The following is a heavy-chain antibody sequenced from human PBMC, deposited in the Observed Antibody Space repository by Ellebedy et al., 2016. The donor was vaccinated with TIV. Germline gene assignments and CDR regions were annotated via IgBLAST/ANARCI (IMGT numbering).Heavy chain of an antibody. Sequence: GESLKISXAASGFTFSSYAMSWVRQAPGKGLEWVSYISTSGGTIYYADSVKGRFTISRDNAKSSLYLQMNSLRAEDTAVYYCARRGDSWGQGTLVTVSS. CDR3: ARRGDS. V-gene: IGHV3-48*01. J-gene: IGHJ4*02. CDR1: GFTFSSYA. D-gene: IGHD3-10*01. CDR2: ISTSGGTI.